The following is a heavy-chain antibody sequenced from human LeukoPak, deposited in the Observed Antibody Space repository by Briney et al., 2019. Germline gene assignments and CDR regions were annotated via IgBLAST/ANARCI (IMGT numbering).Heavy chain of an antibody. Sequence: ASVKVSCKASGYTFTGYYMHWVRQAPGQGLEWMGWINPNSGGTNYAQKFQGRVTMTRDTSISTAYMELSGLRSDDTAVYYCARDLGEAAGTFDYWGQGTLVTVSS. CDR3: ARDLGEAAGTFDY. J-gene: IGHJ4*02. V-gene: IGHV1-2*02. CDR2: INPNSGGT. CDR1: GYTFTGYY. D-gene: IGHD6-13*01.